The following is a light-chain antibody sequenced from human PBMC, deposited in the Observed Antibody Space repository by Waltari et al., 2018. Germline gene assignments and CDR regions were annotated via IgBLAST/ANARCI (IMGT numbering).Light chain of an antibody. Sequence: QFPGMAPKLLIYDNDKRASGVSDRFSGSKSDTSASLTITGLQTEDEADLYCQSYDSNLSAILFGGGTRLTVL. CDR2: DND. CDR3: QSYDSNLSAIL. J-gene: IGLJ2*01. V-gene: IGLV1-40*01.